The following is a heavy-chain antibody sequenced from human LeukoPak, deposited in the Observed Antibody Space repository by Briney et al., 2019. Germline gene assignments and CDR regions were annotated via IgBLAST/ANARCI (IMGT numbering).Heavy chain of an antibody. CDR1: GYTFTGYY. Sequence: GASVKVSCKASGYTFTGYYMHWVRQAPGQGLEWMGWINPNSGGTNYAQKFQDRVTMTRDTSTSTVYMELSSLRSEDTAVYYCASSGGPLDYWGQGTLVTVSS. V-gene: IGHV1-2*02. D-gene: IGHD2-15*01. CDR2: INPNSGGT. J-gene: IGHJ4*02. CDR3: ASSGGPLDY.